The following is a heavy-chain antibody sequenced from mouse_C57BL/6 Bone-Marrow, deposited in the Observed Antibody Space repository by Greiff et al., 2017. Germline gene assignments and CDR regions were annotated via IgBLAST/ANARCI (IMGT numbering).Heavy chain of an antibody. J-gene: IGHJ2*01. CDR2: IYPGSGST. CDR1: GYTFTSYW. V-gene: IGHV1-55*01. D-gene: IGHD2-4*01. CDR3: AREDDYDDYFDY. Sequence: VQLQQPGAELVKPGASVKMSCKASGYTFTSYWITWVKQRPGQGLEWIGDIYPGSGSTNYNEKFKSKATLTVDTSSSTAYMQLRSLTSEDSAVYYCAREDDYDDYFDYWGQGTTLTVSS.